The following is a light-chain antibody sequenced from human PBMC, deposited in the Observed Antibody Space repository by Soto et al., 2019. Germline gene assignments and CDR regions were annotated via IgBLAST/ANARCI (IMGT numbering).Light chain of an antibody. CDR1: NIGSKS. V-gene: IGLV3-21*04. Sequence: SYELTQPPSVSVAPGQTASITCGGDNIGSKSVHWYQQKPGQAPVLVIYYDSDRPSGIPERFSGSNSGNTATLTISRVEAGDEADYYCQVWDSSSDHVVFGGGTKHTVL. J-gene: IGLJ2*01. CDR2: YDS. CDR3: QVWDSSSDHVV.